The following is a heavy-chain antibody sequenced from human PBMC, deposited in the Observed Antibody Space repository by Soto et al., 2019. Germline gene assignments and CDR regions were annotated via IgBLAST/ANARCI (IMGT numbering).Heavy chain of an antibody. V-gene: IGHV1-69*01. Sequence: QVQLVQSGAEVKKPGSSVKVSCKASGGTFSSYAISWVLQAPGQGLAWMGGIIPIFGTANYAQKSQGRVTITADESTSTTYMELSSLRSEDTAVYYCASITRVRGVTYYYYGIVVWGQGTTVTVSS. CDR3: ASITRVRGVTYYYYGIVV. D-gene: IGHD3-10*01. CDR1: GGTFSSYA. CDR2: IIPIFGTA. J-gene: IGHJ6*02.